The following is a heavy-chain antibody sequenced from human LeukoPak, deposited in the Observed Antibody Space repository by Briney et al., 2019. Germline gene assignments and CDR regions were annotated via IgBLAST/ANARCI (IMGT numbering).Heavy chain of an antibody. Sequence: SETLSLTSTVSGGSISSYYWSWIRQPPGKGLEWIGYIYYSGSTNYNPSLKSRVTISVDTSKNQFSLKLSSVTAADTAVYYCARETAMAYYGMDVWGQGTTVTVSS. CDR1: GGSISSYY. D-gene: IGHD5-18*01. CDR3: ARETAMAYYGMDV. V-gene: IGHV4-59*01. CDR2: IYYSGST. J-gene: IGHJ6*02.